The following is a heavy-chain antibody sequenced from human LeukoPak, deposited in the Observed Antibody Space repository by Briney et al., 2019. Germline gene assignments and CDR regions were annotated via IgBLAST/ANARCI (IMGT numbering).Heavy chain of an antibody. D-gene: IGHD6-19*01. Sequence: ASVKVSCKASGYTFTGYYMHWVRQAPGQGLEWKGWINPNSGGTNYAQKFQGRVTMTRDTSISTAYMELSRLRSDDTAVYYCARVDYSSGWYTFDYWGQGTLVTVSS. CDR1: GYTFTGYY. CDR2: INPNSGGT. CDR3: ARVDYSSGWYTFDY. V-gene: IGHV1-2*02. J-gene: IGHJ4*02.